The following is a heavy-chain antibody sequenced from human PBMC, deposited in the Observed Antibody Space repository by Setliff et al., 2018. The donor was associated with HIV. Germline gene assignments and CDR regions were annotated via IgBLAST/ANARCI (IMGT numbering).Heavy chain of an antibody. J-gene: IGHJ6*03. CDR2: VHYGGSI. CDR1: GGPISTNDYY. Sequence: SETLSLTCTVSGGPISTNDYYWGFIRQSPGKGLEWIASVHYGGSIFYNPSLKSRVTLSVGTSKNQFSLKLSSVTAADTAVYYCARGGGTSSPIDYHYYIDVWGKGTTVTVSS. V-gene: IGHV4-39*01. D-gene: IGHD6-6*01. CDR3: ARGGGTSSPIDYHYYIDV.